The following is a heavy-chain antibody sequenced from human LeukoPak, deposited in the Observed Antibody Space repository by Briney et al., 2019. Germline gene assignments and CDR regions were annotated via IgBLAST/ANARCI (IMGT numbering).Heavy chain of an antibody. CDR1: GGSVSSYY. J-gene: IGHJ4*02. D-gene: IGHD6-19*01. V-gene: IGHV4-59*04. CDR2: IYYSGST. CDR3: ARTGDGGWYQFDY. Sequence: SETLSLTCTVSGGSVSSYYWSWIRQPPGKGLEWIGSIYYSGSTYYNPSLKSRLTMSVDTSKNQFSLNLTSVTAADTAVYYFARTGDGGWYQFDYWGQGTLVTVSS.